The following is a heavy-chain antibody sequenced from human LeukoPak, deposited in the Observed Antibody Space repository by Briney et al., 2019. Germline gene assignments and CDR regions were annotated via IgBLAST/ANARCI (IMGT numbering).Heavy chain of an antibody. CDR2: INSDGSST. CDR3: AREDVLYRAPSH. V-gene: IGHV3-74*01. D-gene: IGHD1-26*01. CDR1: GFPFSSYW. J-gene: IGHJ1*01. Sequence: GGSLRLSCAASGFPFSSYWKHWVRHAPGKGLVWVSRINSDGSSTSYADSVKGRFTISRDNAKNTLYLQMNSLRAEDTAVYYCAREDVLYRAPSHWGQGTLVTVSS.